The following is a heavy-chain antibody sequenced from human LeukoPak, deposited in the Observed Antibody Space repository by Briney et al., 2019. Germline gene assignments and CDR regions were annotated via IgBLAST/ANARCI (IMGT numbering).Heavy chain of an antibody. D-gene: IGHD5-24*01. Sequence: GGSLRLSCAASGFIFSHYGMNWVRQAPGKGLEWVSGITSRSTTYYADSVKGRFTISRDNSKNMVWLQINSPTAEDTATYYCAKGGMEMATIWYFDYWGQGTLVTVSS. CDR1: GFIFSHYG. J-gene: IGHJ4*02. CDR3: AKGGMEMATIWYFDY. V-gene: IGHV3-23*01. CDR2: ITSRSTT.